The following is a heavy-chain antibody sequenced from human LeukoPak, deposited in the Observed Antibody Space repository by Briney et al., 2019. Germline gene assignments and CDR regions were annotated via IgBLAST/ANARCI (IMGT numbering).Heavy chain of an antibody. D-gene: IGHD2-15*01. J-gene: IGHJ4*02. V-gene: IGHV3-7*01. CDR2: IKQDGTEK. Sequence: GGSLRRSCAASGFTFSNYWMTWVRQAPGKGLEWVANIKQDGTEKYYVDSVKGRFTISRDNAENSLYLQMNSLRAEDTAVYYCTRDTGCPGGTCYSFYDYWGQGTLVTVSS. CDR3: TRDTGCPGGTCYSFYDY. CDR1: GFTFSNYW.